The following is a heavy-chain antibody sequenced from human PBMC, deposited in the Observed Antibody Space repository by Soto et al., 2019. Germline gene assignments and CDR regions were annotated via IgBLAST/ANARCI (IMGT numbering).Heavy chain of an antibody. CDR3: ARQHCSSTSCHTGSQYYFDY. Sequence: LGESLKISCKGSGYSFNTYWIAWVRQMPGKGLEWMGIIYPGESDSRYSPSFQGQVTISADKSISTAYLQWSSLRASDTAIYYCARQHCSSTSCHTGSQYYFDYWGQGTLVTVSS. CDR1: GYSFNTYW. V-gene: IGHV5-51*01. D-gene: IGHD2-2*02. J-gene: IGHJ4*02. CDR2: IYPGESDS.